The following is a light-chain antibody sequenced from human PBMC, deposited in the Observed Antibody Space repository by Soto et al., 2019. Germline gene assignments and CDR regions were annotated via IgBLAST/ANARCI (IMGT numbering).Light chain of an antibody. CDR2: GNS. J-gene: IGLJ7*01. CDR3: QSYDSSLSGAV. V-gene: IGLV1-40*01. Sequence: QSVLTQPPSVSGAPGQRVTISCPGSASNIGAGYKVPGYQRLPGTAPKLPFKGNSIRPSGVPDRFSGSKSGTSASLAITGLKAEDEADYYCQSYDSSLSGAVFGGGTQLTVL. CDR1: ASNIGAGYK.